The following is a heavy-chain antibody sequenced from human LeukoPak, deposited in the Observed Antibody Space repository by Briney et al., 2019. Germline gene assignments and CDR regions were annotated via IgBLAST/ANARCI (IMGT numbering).Heavy chain of an antibody. CDR1: GGSFSGYY. D-gene: IGHD3-10*01. V-gene: IGHV4-34*01. Sequence: PSETLSLTCAVYGGSFSGYYWSWIRQPPGKGLEWIGEINHSGSTNYNPSLKSRVTISVDTSKNQFSLKLSSVTAADTAVYYCAPKSDYYGSGSYSSSLGWFDPWGQGTLVTVSS. J-gene: IGHJ5*02. CDR3: APKSDYYGSGSYSSSLGWFDP. CDR2: INHSGST.